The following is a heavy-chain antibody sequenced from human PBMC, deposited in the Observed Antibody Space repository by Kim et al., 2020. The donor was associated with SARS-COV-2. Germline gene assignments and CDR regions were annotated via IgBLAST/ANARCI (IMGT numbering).Heavy chain of an antibody. D-gene: IGHD1-26*01. Sequence: SETLSLTCTVSGGSISSSSYYWGWIRQPPGKGLEWIGSIYYSGSTYYNPSLKSRVTISVDTSKNQFSLKLSSVTAADTAVYYCARRERIVGATTYFDYWGQGTLVTVSS. CDR2: IYYSGST. CDR1: GGSISSSSYY. J-gene: IGHJ4*02. V-gene: IGHV4-39*01. CDR3: ARRERIVGATTYFDY.